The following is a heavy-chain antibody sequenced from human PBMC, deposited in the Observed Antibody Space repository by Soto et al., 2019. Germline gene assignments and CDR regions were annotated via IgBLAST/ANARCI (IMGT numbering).Heavy chain of an antibody. CDR3: ARAAQSYLMPYFDY. CDR2: IYYDGST. V-gene: IGHV4-59*01. J-gene: IGHJ4*02. Sequence: QVQLQESGPGLVKPSETLSLTCTVSGGSISSYYWSWIRQPPGKGLEWIGFIYYDGSTKSNPSLKSRLAISVDTSNNHCSLTLSSVTAADTAVYYCARAAQSYLMPYFDYWGQGTLVTVSS. D-gene: IGHD2-2*01. CDR1: GGSISSYY.